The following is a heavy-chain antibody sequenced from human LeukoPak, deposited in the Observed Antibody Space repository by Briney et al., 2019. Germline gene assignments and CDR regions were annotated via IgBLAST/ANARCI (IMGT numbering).Heavy chain of an antibody. Sequence: SETLSLTCTVSGASISRYYWSSIRQPPGKGLEWIGYIYYNGSPNYNPSLKSRVTMSLDTSENQFSLKLTSVTAADTAVYYCARCRGYSSSWARTFEIWGQGTMVTDSS. CDR2: IYYNGSP. CDR1: GASISRYY. CDR3: ARCRGYSSSWARTFEI. D-gene: IGHD6-13*01. V-gene: IGHV4-59*01. J-gene: IGHJ3*02.